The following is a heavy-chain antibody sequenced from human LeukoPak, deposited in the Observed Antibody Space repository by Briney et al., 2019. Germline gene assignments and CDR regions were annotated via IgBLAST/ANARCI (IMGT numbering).Heavy chain of an antibody. CDR1: GGSISSSNW. CDR3: ARRVLWFGEYYFDY. V-gene: IGHV4-4*02. Sequence: SETLSLTCAVSGGSISSSNWWSWVRQPPGKGLEWIGYIYYGGSTNYNPSLKSRVTISVDTSKNQFSLKLSSVTAADTAVYYCARRVLWFGEYYFDYWGQGTLVTVSS. J-gene: IGHJ4*02. CDR2: IYYGGST. D-gene: IGHD3-10*01.